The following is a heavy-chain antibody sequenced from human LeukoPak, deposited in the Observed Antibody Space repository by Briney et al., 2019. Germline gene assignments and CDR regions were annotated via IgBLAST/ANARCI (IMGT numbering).Heavy chain of an antibody. V-gene: IGHV5-51*01. D-gene: IGHD4/OR15-4a*01. CDR1: EYSFTNYW. CDR3: ARLRTTRGPVTVTPFYPGSPNWFDP. J-gene: IGHJ5*02. CDR2: INPEVSDT. Sequence: GESLKISCKGSEYSFTNYWIGWVRQMPGKSLEWMGIINPEVSDTKYSPSFQGQLTTSADKSISLAYLQWSSLKASDPAMYYCARLRTTRGPVTVTPFYPGSPNWFDPWGQGTLVTVSS.